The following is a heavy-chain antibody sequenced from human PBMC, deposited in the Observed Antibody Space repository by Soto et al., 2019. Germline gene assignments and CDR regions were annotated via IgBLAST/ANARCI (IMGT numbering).Heavy chain of an antibody. V-gene: IGHV3-21*01. CDR2: ISSSSSYI. CDR3: ARGLYSSGAFDI. Sequence: PGGSLRLSCAASGFTFSSYSMNWVRQAPGKGLEWVSSISSSSSYIYYADSVKGRFTISRDNAKNSLYLQMNSLRAEDTAVYYCARGLYSSGAFDIWGQGTMVTVSS. CDR1: GFTFSSYS. J-gene: IGHJ3*02. D-gene: IGHD6-19*01.